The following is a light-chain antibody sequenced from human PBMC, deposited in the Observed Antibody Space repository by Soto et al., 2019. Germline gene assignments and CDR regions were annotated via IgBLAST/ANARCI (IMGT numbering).Light chain of an antibody. Sequence: QSAPTQPASVSGSPGQSITFSCTGSSSDVGGYDYVSWYQHHPGKAPKLVIFDVSDRPSGVSSRFSGSKSGNTASLTISGLQSEDEAFYYCSSYTSSSTRVFGGGTKLTVL. CDR3: SSYTSSSTRV. CDR2: DVS. V-gene: IGLV2-14*03. J-gene: IGLJ3*02. CDR1: SSDVGGYDY.